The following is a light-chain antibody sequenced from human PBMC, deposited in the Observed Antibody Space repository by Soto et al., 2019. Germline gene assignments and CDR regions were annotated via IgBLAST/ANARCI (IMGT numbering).Light chain of an antibody. CDR1: SSNIGSNY. Sequence: QSVLTQPPSASGTPGQRVTISCSGSSSNIGSNYVYWYQQLPGTAPKLLIYRNNQRPSGVPDRFSGSKSGTSASLAISGLRSEDEADYYCNSYTNTYTFVLGSGTKVTV. CDR2: RNN. V-gene: IGLV1-47*01. CDR3: NSYTNTYTFV. J-gene: IGLJ1*01.